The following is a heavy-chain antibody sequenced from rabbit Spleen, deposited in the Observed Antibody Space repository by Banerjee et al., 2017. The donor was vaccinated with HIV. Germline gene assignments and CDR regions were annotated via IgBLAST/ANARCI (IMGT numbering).Heavy chain of an antibody. Sequence: EQLVESGGGLVQPGGSLKLSCKASGFDFSSYGVSWVRQAPGKGLEWIGYIDPIFGITYFANWVNGRFTISKTSSTTVDLKMTSLTAADTATYFCARDQAGREDFNLWGQGTLVTVS. V-gene: IGHV1S21*01. CDR2: IDPIFGIT. J-gene: IGHJ4*01. CDR3: ARDQAGREDFNL. D-gene: IGHD4-2*01. CDR1: GFDFSSYG.